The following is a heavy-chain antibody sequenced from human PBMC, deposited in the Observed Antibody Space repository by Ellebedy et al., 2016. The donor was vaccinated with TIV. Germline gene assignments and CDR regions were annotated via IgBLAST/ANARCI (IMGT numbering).Heavy chain of an antibody. D-gene: IGHD4-17*01. V-gene: IGHV3-7*01. CDR2: IKQDGSEK. Sequence: GGSLRLSCVASGFSFRSYWMTWVRQAPGKGLEWVANIKQDGSEKYYVDSVRGRFTISRDNAKNSLYLHLNRLRAEDPAMYYCATDGSYGDYLSPTHAFVIWGQGTMVTVSS. CDR1: GFSFRSYW. CDR3: ATDGSYGDYLSPTHAFVI. J-gene: IGHJ3*02.